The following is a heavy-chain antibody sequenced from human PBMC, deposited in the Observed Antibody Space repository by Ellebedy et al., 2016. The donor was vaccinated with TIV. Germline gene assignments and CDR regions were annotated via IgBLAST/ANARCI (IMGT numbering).Heavy chain of an antibody. CDR1: GFIFSSYW. CDR3: YGMDV. CDR2: IKQDGSEK. J-gene: IGHJ6*02. Sequence: GESLKISXAASGFIFSSYWMSWVRKAAGKGLEWVANIKQDGSEKYYVDSVKGRFTISRDNAKNSLYLQMNSLRAEDTAVYYCYGMDVWGQGTTVTVSS. V-gene: IGHV3-7*01.